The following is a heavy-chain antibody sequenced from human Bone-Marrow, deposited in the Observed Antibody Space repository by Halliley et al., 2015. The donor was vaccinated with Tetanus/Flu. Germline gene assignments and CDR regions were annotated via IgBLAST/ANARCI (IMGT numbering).Heavy chain of an antibody. CDR2: ISASGGST. J-gene: IGHJ3*01. D-gene: IGHD1-26*01. CDR3: AKSRTGSYFPLHSFDV. V-gene: IGHV3-23*01. Sequence: SGISASGGSTYYADSVKGRFTISRDSTKNTVYLQMNSLRAGDTAVYFCAKSRTGSYFPLHSFDVWGQGTMVTVSS.